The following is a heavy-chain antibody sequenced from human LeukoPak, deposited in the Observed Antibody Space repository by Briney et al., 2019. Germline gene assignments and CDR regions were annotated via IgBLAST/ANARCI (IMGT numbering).Heavy chain of an antibody. CDR1: GGSINSGNYY. CDR3: AAMIGYFDY. J-gene: IGHJ4*02. CDR2: IYTSGAI. V-gene: IGHV4-61*02. D-gene: IGHD3-22*01. Sequence: SETLSLTCTVSGGSINSGNYYWTWIRQPAGKRLEYIGRIYTSGAISYSPSLKSRVIISADTSKNQISLKLNSVTAADTAVYYCAAMIGYFDYWGQGILVTVSP.